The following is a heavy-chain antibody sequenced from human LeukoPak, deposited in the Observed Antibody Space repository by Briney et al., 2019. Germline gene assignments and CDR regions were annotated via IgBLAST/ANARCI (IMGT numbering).Heavy chain of an antibody. D-gene: IGHD3-9*01. CDR2: INHSGST. V-gene: IGHV4-34*01. J-gene: IGHJ4*02. Sequence: SETLSLTCAVYGASFSGYYWSWLRQPPGKGLEWLGEINHSGSTNYNPSLKGRVTISVDTSKNQFSLKLSSVAAADTAVYYCARKLRYSRNFDYWGQGTLVTVSS. CDR3: ARKLRYSRNFDY. CDR1: GASFSGYY.